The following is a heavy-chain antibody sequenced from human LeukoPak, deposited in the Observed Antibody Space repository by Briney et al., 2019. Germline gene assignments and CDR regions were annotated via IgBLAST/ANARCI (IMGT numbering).Heavy chain of an antibody. V-gene: IGHV1-18*01. CDR2: ISTYNGDT. CDR3: ARDPSKTSGRNPYFYY. J-gene: IGHJ4*02. Sequence: ASVNVSCKASGYTFIRYSITWVRQAPGQGREWMGWISTYNGDTNYAQNLQGRVTMTTDTSTSTGYMELRSLRSDDTAVYYCARDPSKTSGRNPYFYYWGQGALVTVSS. CDR1: GYTFIRYS. D-gene: IGHD1-14*01.